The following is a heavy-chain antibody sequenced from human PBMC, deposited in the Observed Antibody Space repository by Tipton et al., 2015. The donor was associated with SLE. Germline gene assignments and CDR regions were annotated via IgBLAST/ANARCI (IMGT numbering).Heavy chain of an antibody. CDR3: AREGIYGDSARSYFDY. CDR2: IYSSGST. J-gene: IGHJ4*02. D-gene: IGHD4-17*01. V-gene: IGHV4-4*07. CDR1: GGSISSHS. Sequence: TLSLTCTVSGGSISSHSWSWIRQPAGKGLEWIGNIYSSGSTNYNPSLKSRVTISVDTSKNQFSLKLSSVTAADTAVYYCAREGIYGDSARSYFDYWGQGTLVTDSS.